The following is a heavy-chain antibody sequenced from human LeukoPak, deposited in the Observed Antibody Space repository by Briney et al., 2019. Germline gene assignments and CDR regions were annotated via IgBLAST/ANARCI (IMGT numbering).Heavy chain of an antibody. V-gene: IGHV1-2*02. CDR2: INSNSGGT. D-gene: IGHD2-2*01. CDR1: GYTFTGYY. CDR3: AREDIVVVPAATPAYYYYYYMDV. Sequence: GASVKVSCKASGYTFTGYYMHWVRQPPGQGLEWMGWINSNSGGTNYARKFQGRLTMTRDTSISTAYMELSRLRSDDTAVYYCAREDIVVVPAATPAYYYYYYMDVWGKGTTVTVSS. J-gene: IGHJ6*03.